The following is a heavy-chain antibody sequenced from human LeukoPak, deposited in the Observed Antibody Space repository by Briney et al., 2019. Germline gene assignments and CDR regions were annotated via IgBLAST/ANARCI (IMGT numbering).Heavy chain of an antibody. CDR2: IIPIFGTT. J-gene: IGHJ6*03. Sequence: SVKVSCKASGGTFSSYAISWVRQAPGQGLEWMGGIIPIFGTTNYAQKFQDRVTITADKSTSTAYMELSSLRSEDTAVYYCARVVGLTGYSSSWYSGYYCYMDVWGKGTTVTVSS. D-gene: IGHD6-13*01. V-gene: IGHV1-69*06. CDR3: ARVVGLTGYSSSWYSGYYCYMDV. CDR1: GGTFSSYA.